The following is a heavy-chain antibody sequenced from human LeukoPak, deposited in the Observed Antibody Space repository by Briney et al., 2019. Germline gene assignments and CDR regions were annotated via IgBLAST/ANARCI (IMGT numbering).Heavy chain of an antibody. V-gene: IGHV3-53*01. CDR1: GFNVSSNY. D-gene: IGHD1-26*01. Sequence: QFGGSLRLSCAASGFNVSSNYMSWVRQAPGKGLEWVSVIYVNENRYYADSVKGRFIISRDTSKNTLYLQMNSLRAEDTAMYYCVREDLGVDYWGQGTLVTVSS. CDR2: IYVNENR. J-gene: IGHJ4*02. CDR3: VREDLGVDY.